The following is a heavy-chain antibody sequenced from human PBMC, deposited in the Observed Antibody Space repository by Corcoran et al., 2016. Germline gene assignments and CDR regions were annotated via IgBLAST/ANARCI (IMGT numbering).Heavy chain of an antibody. CDR3: TKNGNLYGGGDH. Sequence: QLQLQESGPGLVKPSETLSLTCTVSGASISSSSYYWGWIRQPPGQGLEWIGSFSYGGSTYYNPSLKGRVNITIDTSKNQVSLKLSSVTAADTAVYYWTKNGNLYGGGDHWCQGTLVTVAS. V-gene: IGHV4-39*07. CDR2: FSYGGST. J-gene: IGHJ5*02. D-gene: IGHD3-16*01. CDR1: GASISSSSYY.